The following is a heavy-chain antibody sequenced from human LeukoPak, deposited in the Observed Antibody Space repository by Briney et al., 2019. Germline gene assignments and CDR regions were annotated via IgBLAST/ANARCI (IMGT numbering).Heavy chain of an antibody. D-gene: IGHD3-3*01. Sequence: PSETLSLTCTVSGASISSYYWSWLRQPPGKGLEWIGYFYNSYSTSYNPSLKSRVTMSIDMYKSQFSLSLSSVTAADTAVYFCARLWSTDPMDVWGQGTTVTVSS. J-gene: IGHJ6*02. V-gene: IGHV4-59*08. CDR3: ARLWSTDPMDV. CDR1: GASISSYY. CDR2: FYNSYST.